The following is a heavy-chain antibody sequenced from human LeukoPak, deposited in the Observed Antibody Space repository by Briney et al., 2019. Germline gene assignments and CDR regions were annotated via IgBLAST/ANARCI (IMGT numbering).Heavy chain of an antibody. CDR1: GGSFSGYY. Sequence: SETLSLTCAVYGGSFSGYYWSWIRQPPGKGLEWIGEINHSGSTNYNPSLKSRVTISVDTSKNQFSLKLSSVTAADTAVYYCARGPQLVGYHYIDVWGRGTTVTVSS. CDR2: INHSGST. CDR3: ARGPQLVGYHYIDV. J-gene: IGHJ6*03. D-gene: IGHD6-13*01. V-gene: IGHV4-34*01.